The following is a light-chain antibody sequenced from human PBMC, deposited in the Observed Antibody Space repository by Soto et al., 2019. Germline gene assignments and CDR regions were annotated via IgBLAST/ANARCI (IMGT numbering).Light chain of an antibody. J-gene: IGKJ4*01. CDR3: QQRSNWPPLT. CDR2: DAS. V-gene: IGKV3-11*01. Sequence: EIVLTQSPATLSLSPGEEATLSCRASHTISNKLAWYQHKPGQAPRLLIYDASNRATGIPARFSGSGSGTDFTLTMSSLEPEDFAVYYCQQRSNWPPLTFGGGTKVEIK. CDR1: HTISNK.